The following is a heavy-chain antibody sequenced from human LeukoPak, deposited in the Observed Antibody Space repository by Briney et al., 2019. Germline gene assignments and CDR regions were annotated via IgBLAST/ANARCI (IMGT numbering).Heavy chain of an antibody. D-gene: IGHD3-10*01. V-gene: IGHV3-74*01. CDR2: INGDGSST. CDR1: GFTFSSYW. CDR3: ARDLDGSGNYHWFDP. Sequence: GGSLGLSCAASGFTFSSYWMHWVRQTPGKGLVWVSRINGDGSSTTYADSVKGRFTISRDNAKDTLYLQMNSLRAEDTAVYYCARDLDGSGNYHWFDPWGQGTLVTVSS. J-gene: IGHJ5*02.